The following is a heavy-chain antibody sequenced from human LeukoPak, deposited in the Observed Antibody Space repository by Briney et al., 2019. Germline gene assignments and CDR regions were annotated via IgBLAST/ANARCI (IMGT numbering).Heavy chain of an antibody. D-gene: IGHD3-22*01. CDR3: AGQRRYYYDSSGTNWFDP. Sequence: SETLSLTCTVSGGSISSYYWSWIRQPPGKGLEWIGYIYYSGSTNYNPSLKSRVTISVDTSKNQFSLKLSSVTAADTAVYYCAGQRRYYYDSSGTNWFDPWGQGTLVTVSS. CDR1: GGSISSYY. V-gene: IGHV4-59*08. CDR2: IYYSGST. J-gene: IGHJ5*02.